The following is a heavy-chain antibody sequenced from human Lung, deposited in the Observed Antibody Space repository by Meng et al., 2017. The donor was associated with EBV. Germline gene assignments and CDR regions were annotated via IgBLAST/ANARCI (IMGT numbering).Heavy chain of an antibody. CDR2: LIPVLNKA. J-gene: IGHJ4*02. D-gene: IGHD2/OR15-2a*01. V-gene: IGHV1-69*10. CDR3: ARGRGNQPLFDF. Sequence: QVRLGQVGAEVKKPGSSVKVACKTSGGSFSTYTFSWVRQAPGQGLEWMGGLIPVLNKAKSAPRFQDRVTFTADETTTTAYMELSSLTFEDTAVYFCARGRGNQPLFDFWGQGTLVTVSS. CDR1: GGSFSTYT.